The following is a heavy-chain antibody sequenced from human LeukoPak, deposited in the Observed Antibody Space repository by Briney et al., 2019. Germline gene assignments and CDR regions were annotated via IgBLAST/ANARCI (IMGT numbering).Heavy chain of an antibody. CDR1: GGSISSGSYY. Sequence: PSETLSLTCTVSGGSISSGSYYWSWIRQPAGKGLEWIGRIYTSGSTNYNPSLKSRVTISVDTSKNQFSLKLSSVTAADTAVYYCASNRAGDYYDSSGYYRWGQGTMVTVSS. V-gene: IGHV4-61*02. J-gene: IGHJ3*01. D-gene: IGHD3-22*01. CDR3: ASNRAGDYYDSSGYYR. CDR2: IYTSGST.